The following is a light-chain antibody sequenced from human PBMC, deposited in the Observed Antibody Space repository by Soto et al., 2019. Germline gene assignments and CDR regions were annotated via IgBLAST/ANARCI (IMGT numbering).Light chain of an antibody. J-gene: IGLJ1*01. Sequence: SVLTQPASVSGSPGQSITISCPGTRSDVGGYDFVSWYQQHAGRAPKLLIYEVSRRPSGVSNRFSGPKSGNTASLTISGLQAEDEADYYCSSYRGYYTRVFGTGTKV. CDR1: RSDVGGYDF. V-gene: IGLV2-14*01. CDR2: EVS. CDR3: SSYRGYYTRV.